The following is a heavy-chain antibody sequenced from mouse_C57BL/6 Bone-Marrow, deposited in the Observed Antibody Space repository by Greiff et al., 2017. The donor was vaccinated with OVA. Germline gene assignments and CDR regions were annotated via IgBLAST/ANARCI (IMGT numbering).Heavy chain of an antibody. CDR2: ISSGGSYT. CDR3: GRHAIYDGYHFDY. J-gene: IGHJ2*01. V-gene: IGHV5-6*01. CDR1: GFTFSSYG. D-gene: IGHD2-3*01. Sequence: EVKLMESGGDLVKPGGSLKLSCAASGFTFSSYGMSWVRQTPDKRLEWVATISSGGSYTYYPDSVKGRFTISRDNAKNTLYLQMSSLKSEDTAMYYCGRHAIYDGYHFDYWGQGTTLTVSS.